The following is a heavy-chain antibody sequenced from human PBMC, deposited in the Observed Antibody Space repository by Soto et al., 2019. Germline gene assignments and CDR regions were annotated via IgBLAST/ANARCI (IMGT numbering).Heavy chain of an antibody. CDR3: ARDLIAAAGRVFDY. D-gene: IGHD6-13*01. Sequence: GGSLRLSCAASGFTFSSYSMNWVRQAPGKGLEWVSYISSSSSTIYYAGSVKGRFTISRDNAKNSLYLQMNSLRAEDTAVYYCARDLIAAAGRVFDYWGQGTLVTVSS. CDR2: ISSSSSTI. CDR1: GFTFSSYS. V-gene: IGHV3-48*04. J-gene: IGHJ4*02.